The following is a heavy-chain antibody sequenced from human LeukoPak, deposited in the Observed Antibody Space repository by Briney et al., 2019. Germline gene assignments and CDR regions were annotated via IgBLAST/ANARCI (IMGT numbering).Heavy chain of an antibody. Sequence: GGSLRLSCVASGFSFGDYAMSWVRQAPGKGLQWVSQISGTGGATWYAGFARDRFTISRDNSKKTLYLQMSGLRVEDTAMYYCVKDPRDTYGTNWFVSWGQGTLLIVSS. D-gene: IGHD2-21*01. V-gene: IGHV3-23*01. CDR1: GFSFGDYA. CDR2: ISGTGGAT. CDR3: VKDPRDTYGTNWFVS. J-gene: IGHJ5*01.